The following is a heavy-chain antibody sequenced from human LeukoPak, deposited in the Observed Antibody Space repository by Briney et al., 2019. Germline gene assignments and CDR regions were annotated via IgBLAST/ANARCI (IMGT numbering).Heavy chain of an antibody. CDR3: AKGTPGLWAFDI. V-gene: IGHV3-23*01. CDR2: LSPSGGIT. CDR1: GFTFSTYA. Sequence: GGSLRLSCAASGFTFSTYAMSWVRQAPGKGLEWVSALSPSGGITYYEDSVKGRFTISRDNSKNTLYLQMNSLRAEDTAVYYCAKGTPGLWAFDIWGQGTLVTVSS. D-gene: IGHD3-16*01. J-gene: IGHJ4*02.